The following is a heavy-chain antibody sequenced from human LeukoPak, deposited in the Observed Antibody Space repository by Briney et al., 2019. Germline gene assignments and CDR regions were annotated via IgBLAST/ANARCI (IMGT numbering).Heavy chain of an antibody. D-gene: IGHD2-2*01. CDR3: AKDGSTSCIDY. Sequence: PGGSLRLSCAASGFTFSSYGMHWVRQAPGKWLEWVAFILYDGSNKYYADSVKGRFTISRDNSKNTLYLQMNSLKAEDTAVYYFAKDGSTSCIDYCGQGTLVTVS. CDR1: GFTFSSYG. V-gene: IGHV3-30*02. J-gene: IGHJ4*02. CDR2: ILYDGSNK.